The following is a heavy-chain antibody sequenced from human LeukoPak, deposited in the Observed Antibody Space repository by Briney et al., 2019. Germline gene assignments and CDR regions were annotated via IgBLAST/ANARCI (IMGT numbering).Heavy chain of an antibody. Sequence: SETLSLTCAVYGGSFSGYYWSWIRQPPGKGLEWIGEINHSGSTNYNPSLKSRVTISVDTSKSQFSLKLSSVTAADTAVYYCARVVGGSYYFDYWGQGTLVTVSS. CDR1: GGSFSGYY. CDR2: INHSGST. D-gene: IGHD1-26*01. J-gene: IGHJ4*02. V-gene: IGHV4-34*01. CDR3: ARVVGGSYYFDY.